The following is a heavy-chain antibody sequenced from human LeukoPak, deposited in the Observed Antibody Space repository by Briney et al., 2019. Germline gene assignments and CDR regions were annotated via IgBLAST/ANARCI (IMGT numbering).Heavy chain of an antibody. CDR1: GGSISSYY. D-gene: IGHD3-9*01. CDR3: ARESNYDILTGYWVQG. CDR2: IYYSGST. Sequence: SETLSLTCTVSGGSISSYYWSWIRQPPGKGLEWIGYIYYSGSTNYNPSLKSRVTISVDTSKNQFSLKLSSVTAADTAVYYCARESNYDILTGYWVQGWGQGTLVTVSS. V-gene: IGHV4-59*12. J-gene: IGHJ4*02.